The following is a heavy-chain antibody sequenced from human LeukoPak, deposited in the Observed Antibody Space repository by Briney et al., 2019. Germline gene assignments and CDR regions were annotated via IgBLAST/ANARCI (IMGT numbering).Heavy chain of an antibody. CDR3: GKSEVTIPNSY. CDR1: GFVFSDYW. Sequence: GGSLRLSCAASGFVFSDYWMSWVRQAPGKGLEWVANINYDGSQKYYVDSVKGRFTISRDNAKNSLYLQMNSLRVEDTAVYYCGKSEVTIPNSYWGQGTPVTVSS. CDR2: INYDGSQK. J-gene: IGHJ4*02. V-gene: IGHV3-7*01. D-gene: IGHD2-21*02.